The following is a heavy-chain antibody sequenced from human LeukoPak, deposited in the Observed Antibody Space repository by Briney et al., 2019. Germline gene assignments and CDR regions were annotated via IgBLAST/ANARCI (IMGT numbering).Heavy chain of an antibody. CDR1: GFTFSSYW. J-gene: IGHJ4*02. CDR2: IDQDGTEK. CDR3: ARGPLIAAAGTW. D-gene: IGHD6-13*01. V-gene: IGHV3-7*03. Sequence: GGSLRLSCAASGFTFSSYWMSWVRQAPGEGRGWGAKIDQDGTEKAYVDSVRGRFPISRDNAKDSLFLQMNSLRAEDTAVYYRARGPLIAAAGTWWGQGTLVPVSS.